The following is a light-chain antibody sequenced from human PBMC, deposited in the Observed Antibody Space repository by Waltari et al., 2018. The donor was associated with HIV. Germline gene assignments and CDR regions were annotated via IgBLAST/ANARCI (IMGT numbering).Light chain of an antibody. V-gene: IGKV1-9*01. Sequence: DIQLTQSPSFLSASVGDRVTITCRASQGISSHLAWYQQKPGKAPKFLIHVASTLQSRGPSRFSGSGSGTDFTLTISSLQPEDFAIYYCQQLNTYPLTFGGGTKVEIK. CDR3: QQLNTYPLT. CDR2: VAS. J-gene: IGKJ4*01. CDR1: QGISSH.